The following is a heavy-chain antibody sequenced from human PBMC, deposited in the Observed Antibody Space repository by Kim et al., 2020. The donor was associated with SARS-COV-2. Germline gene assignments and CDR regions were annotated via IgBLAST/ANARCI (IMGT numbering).Heavy chain of an antibody. CDR1: GFTFSSYS. CDR3: ASYESGYYYYYGMDV. D-gene: IGHD5-12*01. J-gene: IGHJ6*02. CDR2: ISSSSSYI. V-gene: IGHV3-21*01. Sequence: GGSLRPSCAASGFTFSSYSMNWVRQAPGKGLEWVSSISSSSSYIYYADSVKGRFTISRDNAKNSLYLQMNSLRAEDTAVYYCASYESGYYYYYGMDVWGQGTTVTVSS.